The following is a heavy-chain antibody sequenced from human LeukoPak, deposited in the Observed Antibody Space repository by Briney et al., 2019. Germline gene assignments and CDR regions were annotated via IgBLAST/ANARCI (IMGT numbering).Heavy chain of an antibody. CDR2: INPSGGST. V-gene: IGHV1-46*01. J-gene: IGHJ4*02. Sequence: GASVKVSWKASGYTFTSYYMHWVRQAPGQGLEWMGIINPSGGSTSYAQKFQGRVTMTRDTSTSTVYMELSSLRSEDTAVYYCARVGLRRIPDYWGQGTLVTVSS. D-gene: IGHD4-17*01. CDR3: ARVGLRRIPDY. CDR1: GYTFTSYY.